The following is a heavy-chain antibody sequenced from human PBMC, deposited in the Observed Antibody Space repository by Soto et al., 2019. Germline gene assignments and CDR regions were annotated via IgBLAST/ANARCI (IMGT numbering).Heavy chain of an antibody. D-gene: IGHD1-26*01. CDR2: IKSKTERGTT. CDR1: GFTFSNAW. V-gene: IGHV3-15*01. J-gene: IGHJ6*02. CDR3: TTDAAIVALYYYSGMDV. Sequence: LRLSCAASGFTFSNAWMNWVRQAPGKGLEWVGRIKSKTERGTTDYAAPVKGRFTISRDDSRNTLYLQMNSLKTEDTAVYYCTTDAAIVALYYYSGMDVWGQGTTVTVSS.